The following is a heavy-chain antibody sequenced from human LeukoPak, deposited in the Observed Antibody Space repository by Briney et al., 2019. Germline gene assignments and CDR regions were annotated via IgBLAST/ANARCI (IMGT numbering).Heavy chain of an antibody. Sequence: PGGSLRLSCAASGFTFSSYSMNWVRQAPGKGLEWVSSISSSSYIYYADSVKGRFTISRDNAKNSLYLQMNSLRAEDTAVYYCARGGAARPYYYYYYMDVWGKGTTVTVSS. CDR2: ISSSSYI. J-gene: IGHJ6*03. CDR1: GFTFSSYS. V-gene: IGHV3-21*01. D-gene: IGHD6-6*01. CDR3: ARGGAARPYYYYYYMDV.